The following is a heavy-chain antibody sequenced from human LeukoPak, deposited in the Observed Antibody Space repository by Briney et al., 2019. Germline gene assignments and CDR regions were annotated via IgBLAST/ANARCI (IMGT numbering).Heavy chain of an antibody. D-gene: IGHD2-15*01. CDR3: ARDHRNIVVVVAATSPWFDP. J-gene: IGHJ5*02. Sequence: ASVKVSCKASGYTFTGYYMHWVRQAPGQGLEWMGRINPNSGVTHYAQKFQGRVTMTRDTSISTAYMELSRLRSDDTAVYFCARDHRNIVVVVAATSPWFDPWGQGTLVTVSS. V-gene: IGHV1-2*06. CDR1: GYTFTGYY. CDR2: INPNSGVT.